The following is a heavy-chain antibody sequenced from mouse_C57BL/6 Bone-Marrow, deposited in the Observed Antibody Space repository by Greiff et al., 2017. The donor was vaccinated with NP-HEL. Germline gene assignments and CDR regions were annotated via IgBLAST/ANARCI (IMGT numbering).Heavy chain of an antibody. CDR1: GFSLTSYG. Sequence: VKLVESGPGLVQPSQSLSITCTVSGFSLTSYGVHWVRQSPGKGLEWLGVIWRGGSTDYNAAFISRLSISKDNSKSQVFFKMNSLQADDTAIYYCARTPNDYGSRGDYYAMDYWGQGTSVTVSS. J-gene: IGHJ4*01. V-gene: IGHV2-2*01. CDR2: IWRGGST. D-gene: IGHD1-1*01. CDR3: ARTPNDYGSRGDYYAMDY.